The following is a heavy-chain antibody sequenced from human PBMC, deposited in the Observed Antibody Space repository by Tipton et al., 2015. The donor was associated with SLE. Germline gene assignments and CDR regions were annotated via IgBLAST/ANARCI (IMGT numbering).Heavy chain of an antibody. Sequence: TLSLTCSVSGGSISTSNWWAWVRQPPGKELEWIGEIFHSGSTNYNPSLKSRVTISVDTSKNQFSLKLSSVTAADTAVYYCARGRLWLHYRGQGTLVTVS. CDR1: GGSISTSNW. D-gene: IGHD5-18*01. CDR2: IFHSGST. CDR3: ARGRLWLHY. J-gene: IGHJ4*02. V-gene: IGHV4-4*02.